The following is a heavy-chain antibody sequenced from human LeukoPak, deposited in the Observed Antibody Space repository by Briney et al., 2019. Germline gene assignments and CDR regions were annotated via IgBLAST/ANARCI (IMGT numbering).Heavy chain of an antibody. V-gene: IGHV4-59*11. J-gene: IGHJ4*02. CDR3: VRMHSSGWFDF. CDR2: AHYTGIT. CDR1: SGSIRSHY. Sequence: SETLSLTCSVSSGSIRSHYWGWIRQPPGKGLEWIGYAHYTGITNHNSFLKSRVTTSVDAPKEQVSLKLNSVTSADTAVYYCVRMHSSGWFDFWGQGTLVSVSS. D-gene: IGHD6-19*01.